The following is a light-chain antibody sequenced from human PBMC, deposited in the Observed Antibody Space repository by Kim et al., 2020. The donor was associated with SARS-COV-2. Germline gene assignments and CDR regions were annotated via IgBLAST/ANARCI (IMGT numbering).Light chain of an antibody. CDR3: QTGGSGIVV. V-gene: IGLV4-69*01. Sequence: QLLLTQSPSASASLGASVKLTCTLSSGHSSDAIAWHQQQPEKGPRYLMRLNSDGSHTKGDGIPDRFSGSSSGAERYLIISSLQSEDEADYYCQTGGSGIVVFGGGTQLTVL. J-gene: IGLJ2*01. CDR2: LNSDGSH. CDR1: SGHSSDA.